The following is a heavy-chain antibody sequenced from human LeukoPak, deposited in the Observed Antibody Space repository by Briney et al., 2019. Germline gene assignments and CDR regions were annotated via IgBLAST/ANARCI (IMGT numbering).Heavy chain of an antibody. V-gene: IGHV3-15*07. D-gene: IGHD3-10*01. J-gene: IGHJ4*02. CDR1: GLTVTNAW. CDR3: TTGIRGD. Sequence: GGSLRLSCSASGLTVTNAWMNWVRQAPGEGLDWVGRIASKTDGGATDYAAPVKGRFTISRDDSKNTLNLQMNGLKTEDTAVYYCTTGIRGDWGQGTLATVSS. CDR2: IASKTDGGAT.